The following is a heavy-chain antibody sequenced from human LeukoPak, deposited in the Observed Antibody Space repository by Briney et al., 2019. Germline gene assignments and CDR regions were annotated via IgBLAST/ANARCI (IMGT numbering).Heavy chain of an antibody. J-gene: IGHJ4*02. CDR2: INPNSGGT. Sequence: VKVSCKTSGYTFTGYYMHWVRRAPGQGLEWMGWINPNSGGTNYAQKFQGRVTMTRNTSISTAYMELSSLRSEDTAVYYCARHAGGFDYWGQGTLVTVSS. D-gene: IGHD3-10*01. V-gene: IGHV1-2*02. CDR3: ARHAGGFDY. CDR1: GYTFTGYY.